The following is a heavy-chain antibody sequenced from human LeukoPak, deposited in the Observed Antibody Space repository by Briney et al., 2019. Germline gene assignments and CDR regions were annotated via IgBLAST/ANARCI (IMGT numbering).Heavy chain of an antibody. V-gene: IGHV4-34*01. D-gene: IGHD3-22*01. CDR3: ARDTRSYDSSGYYFFDF. J-gene: IGHJ4*02. CDR1: GGSFSGYY. CDR2: INHSGST. Sequence: SETLSLTCAVYGGSFSGYYWSWIRQPPGKGLEWIGEINHSGSTNYNPSLKSRVTISVDTSKNQFSLKLSSVTAADTAVYYCARDTRSYDSSGYYFFDFWGQGTLVTVSS.